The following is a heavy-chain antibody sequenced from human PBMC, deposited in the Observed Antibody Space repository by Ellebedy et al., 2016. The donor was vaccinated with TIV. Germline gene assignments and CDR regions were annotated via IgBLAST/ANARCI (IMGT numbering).Heavy chain of an antibody. J-gene: IGHJ4*02. CDR2: ISNSGGST. CDR3: ARGGGSRCFDH. V-gene: IGHV3-23*01. Sequence: PGGSLRLSCAASGFTFSSDAMSWVRQAPGKGLEWVSAISNSGGSTYYADSVKGRFTISRDNSKNTVYLQMNTLRDEDTALYFCARGGGSRCFDHWGQGTLLTVSS. CDR1: GFTFSSDA. D-gene: IGHD2-15*01.